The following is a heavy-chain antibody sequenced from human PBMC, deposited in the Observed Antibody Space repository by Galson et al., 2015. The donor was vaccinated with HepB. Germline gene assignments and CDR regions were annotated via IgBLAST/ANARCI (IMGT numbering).Heavy chain of an antibody. CDR1: GFTFSSFA. J-gene: IGHJ4*02. Sequence: SLRLSCAASGFTFSSFAMSWVRQAPGKGLEWVSAISGGGGSTYYADFVKGRFTVSRDNSKNTLYLQLNSLRAEDTALYYCAKDGRSPDYLWEHGGIDYWGQGTLVTVSS. CDR3: AKDGRSPDYLWEHGGIDY. V-gene: IGHV3-23*01. CDR2: ISGGGGST. D-gene: IGHD3-16*01.